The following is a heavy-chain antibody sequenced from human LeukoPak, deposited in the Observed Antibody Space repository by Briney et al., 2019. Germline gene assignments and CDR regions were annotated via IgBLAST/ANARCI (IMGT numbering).Heavy chain of an antibody. V-gene: IGHV3-7*01. CDR3: ARDRDSSSWDEGYFQH. D-gene: IGHD6-13*01. CDR2: IKQDGSEK. CDR1: GFTFSSYW. J-gene: IGHJ1*01. Sequence: PGGSLRLSCAASGFTFSSYWMSWVRQAPGKGLEWVANIKQDGSEKYYVDSVKGRFTISRDSAKNSLYLQMNSLRAEDTAVYYCARDRDSSSWDEGYFQHWGQGTLVTVSS.